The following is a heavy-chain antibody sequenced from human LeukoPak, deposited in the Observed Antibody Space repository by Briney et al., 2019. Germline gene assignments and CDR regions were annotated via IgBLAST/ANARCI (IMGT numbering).Heavy chain of an antibody. CDR2: IYYSGST. CDR3: ARDAPSGRLSS. Sequence: DPSETLSLTCTVSGGSISSYYWSWIRQPPGKGLEWIGYIYYSGSTNYNPSLKSRVTISVDTSKNQFSLKLSSVTAADTAVYYCARDAPSGRLSSWGQGTLVTVSS. V-gene: IGHV4-59*01. CDR1: GGSISSYY. D-gene: IGHD3-10*01. J-gene: IGHJ4*02.